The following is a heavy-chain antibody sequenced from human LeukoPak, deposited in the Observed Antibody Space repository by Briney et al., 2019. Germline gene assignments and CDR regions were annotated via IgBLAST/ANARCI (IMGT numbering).Heavy chain of an antibody. D-gene: IGHD1-1*01. CDR1: GFTFSSYA. CDR3: AKVAGTTLYYYYYMDV. Sequence: GGSLRLSCAASGFTFSSYAMSWVRQAPGKGLEWVSAISGSGGSTYYADSVKGRFTISRDNSKNTLYLQMNSLRAEDTAVYYCAKVAGTTLYYYYYMDVWGKGTTVTVSS. V-gene: IGHV3-23*01. J-gene: IGHJ6*03. CDR2: ISGSGGST.